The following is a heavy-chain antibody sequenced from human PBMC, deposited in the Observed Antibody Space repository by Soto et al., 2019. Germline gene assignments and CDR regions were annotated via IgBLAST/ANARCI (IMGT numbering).Heavy chain of an antibody. CDR1: GDSVSSNSAG. CDR3: ARWLWDDVSGHYYMDV. D-gene: IGHD3-22*01. Sequence: QVQLQLSGPGLVTPSQTLSLTCAISGDSVSSNSAGWNWIRQTPSRGLEWLGRTSYRSKWYFTYPVSFEKRIPLNTDTSKNPFSRPRSSVTPDDTAGYYCARWLWDDVSGHYYMDVWGKGTRVTVSS. CDR2: TSYRSKWYF. J-gene: IGHJ6*03. V-gene: IGHV6-1*01.